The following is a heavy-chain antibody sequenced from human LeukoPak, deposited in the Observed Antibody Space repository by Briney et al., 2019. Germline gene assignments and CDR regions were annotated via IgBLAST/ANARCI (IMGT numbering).Heavy chain of an antibody. CDR3: AKDSSALGGYNSLDY. CDR1: GFTFDDYG. J-gene: IGHJ4*02. D-gene: IGHD6-13*01. V-gene: IGHV3-23*01. CDR2: ISGSGGRT. Sequence: GGSLRLSCAASGFTFDDYGMNWVRQAPGKGLEWVSGISGSGGRTYYADSVKGRFTISRDNSKNTLYLQMNSLRAEDTAVYYCAKDSSALGGYNSLDYWGQGTLVTVSS.